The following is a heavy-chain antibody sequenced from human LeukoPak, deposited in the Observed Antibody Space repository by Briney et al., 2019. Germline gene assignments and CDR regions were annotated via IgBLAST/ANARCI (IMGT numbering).Heavy chain of an antibody. CDR2: ISYDGSNK. V-gene: IGHV3-30*04. CDR3: ARDLDYFDY. CDR1: GFTFSSYA. Sequence: GGSLRLSCAASGFTFSSYAMHWVRQAPGKGLEWVVVISYDGSNKYYADSVKGRFTISRDNSKNTLYLQMNSLRAEDTAVYYCARDLDYFDYWGQGTLVTVSS. J-gene: IGHJ4*02.